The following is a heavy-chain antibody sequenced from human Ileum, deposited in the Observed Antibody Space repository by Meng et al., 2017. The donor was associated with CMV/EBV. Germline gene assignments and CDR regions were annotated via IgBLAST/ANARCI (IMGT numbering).Heavy chain of an antibody. CDR3: ARGGGAADY. CDR1: GYTFTGYY. J-gene: IGHJ4*02. V-gene: IGHV1-2*02. CDR2: INPNTGTT. Sequence: QVHLLQSGAEVKKPGASVKVSSKASGYTFTGYYLHWVRQAPGQGLEWMAWINPNTGTTDYAQKFRGRVTMTRDTSISTAYMELSSLKSDDTAVYYCARGGGAADYWGQGTLVTVFS. D-gene: IGHD1-26*01.